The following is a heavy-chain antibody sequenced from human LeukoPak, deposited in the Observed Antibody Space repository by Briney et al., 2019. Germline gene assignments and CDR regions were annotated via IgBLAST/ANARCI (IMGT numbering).Heavy chain of an antibody. J-gene: IGHJ4*02. V-gene: IGHV1-2*02. D-gene: IGHD3-22*01. Sequence: ASVKVSCKASGYTSTGYYMHWVRQAPGQGLEWMGWINPNSGGTNYAQKFQGRVTMTRDTSISTAYMELSRLRSDDTAVYYCARDFDSSGPNSYWGQGTLVTVSS. CDR3: ARDFDSSGPNSY. CDR1: GYTSTGYY. CDR2: INPNSGGT.